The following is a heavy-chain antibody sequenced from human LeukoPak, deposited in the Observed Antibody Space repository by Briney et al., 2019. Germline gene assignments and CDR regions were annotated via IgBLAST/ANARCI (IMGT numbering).Heavy chain of an antibody. CDR1: GYTFTSYD. CDR3: SRGYCGGDCYPLYYYYYMDV. CDR2: MNPNSGNT. V-gene: IGHV1-8*01. Sequence: ASVKVSCKASGYTFTSYDINWVRQATGQGLEWMVWMNPNSGNTGYAQKFQGRVTMTRNTSISTAYMELSSLRSEDTAVYYCSRGYCGGDCYPLYYYYYMDVWGKGTTVTVSS. D-gene: IGHD2-21*02. J-gene: IGHJ6*03.